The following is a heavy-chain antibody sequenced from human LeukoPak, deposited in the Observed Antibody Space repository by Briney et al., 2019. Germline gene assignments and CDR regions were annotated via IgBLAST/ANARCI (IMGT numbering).Heavy chain of an antibody. Sequence: PGGSLRLSCEASGFAFNSYTITWVRQAPGKGLESVSSITSRSSHIYIADSVKGRFTISRDNAKNSLFLQMSSLRVEDTAVYYCAKWGYPHYYMDVWGKGTTVTVSS. CDR2: ITSRSSHI. CDR3: AKWGYPHYYMDV. V-gene: IGHV3-21*01. J-gene: IGHJ6*03. CDR1: GFAFNSYT. D-gene: IGHD3-16*02.